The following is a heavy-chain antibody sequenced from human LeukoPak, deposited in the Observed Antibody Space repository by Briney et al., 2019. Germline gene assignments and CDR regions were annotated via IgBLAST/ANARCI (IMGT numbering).Heavy chain of an antibody. J-gene: IGHJ3*02. CDR3: AKPSSGYTAFDI. Sequence: PGGSLGLSCAASGFTFRSYAMSWVRQAPGKGLEWVSAISGSGGSTYDADSVKGRFTISRDNSKNTLYLQMNSLRAEDTAVYHCAKPSSGYTAFDIWGQGTMVTVSS. CDR1: GFTFRSYA. V-gene: IGHV3-23*01. CDR2: ISGSGGST. D-gene: IGHD3-22*01.